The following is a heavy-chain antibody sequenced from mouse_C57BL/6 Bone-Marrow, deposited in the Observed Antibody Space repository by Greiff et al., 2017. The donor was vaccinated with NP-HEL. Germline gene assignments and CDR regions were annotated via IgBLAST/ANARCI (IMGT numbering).Heavy chain of an antibody. D-gene: IGHD2-3*01. CDR1: GFNIKDDY. Sequence: VQLQQSGAELVRPGASVKLSCTASGFNIKDDYMHWVKQRPEQGLEWIGWIDPENGDTEYASKFQGKATITADTSSNTAYLQLSSLTSEDTAVYYCTTNGYYAYWGQGTTLTVSS. CDR2: IDPENGDT. V-gene: IGHV14-4*01. J-gene: IGHJ2*01. CDR3: TTNGYYAY.